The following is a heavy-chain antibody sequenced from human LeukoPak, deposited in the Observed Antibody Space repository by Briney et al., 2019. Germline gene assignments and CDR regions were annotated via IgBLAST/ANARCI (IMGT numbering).Heavy chain of an antibody. CDR3: ARQAIILRFLGNWFDP. V-gene: IGHV4-39*01. Sequence: SETLSLTCTVSGGSISSSSYYWGWIRQPPGKGLEWIGSIYYSGSTYYNPSLKSRVTISVDTSKNQFSLKLSSVTAADTAVYYCARQAIILRFLGNWFDPWGQGTLVTVSS. D-gene: IGHD3-3*01. J-gene: IGHJ5*02. CDR2: IYYSGST. CDR1: GGSISSSSYY.